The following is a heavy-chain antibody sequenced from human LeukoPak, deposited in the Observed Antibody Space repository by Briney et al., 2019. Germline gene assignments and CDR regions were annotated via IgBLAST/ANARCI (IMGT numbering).Heavy chain of an antibody. CDR1: GFTVSSNY. Sequence: GSLRLSCAASGFTVSSNYMSWVRQAPGKGLEWVSVIYSGGSTYYADSVKGRFTISRDNSKNTLYLQMNSLRAEDTAVYYCARDHLSILYLDYWGQGTLVTVSS. CDR2: IYSGGST. V-gene: IGHV3-66*01. J-gene: IGHJ4*02. D-gene: IGHD2/OR15-2a*01. CDR3: ARDHLSILYLDY.